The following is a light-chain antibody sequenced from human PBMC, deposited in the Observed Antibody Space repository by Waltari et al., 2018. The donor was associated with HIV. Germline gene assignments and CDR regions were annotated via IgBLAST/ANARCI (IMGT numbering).Light chain of an antibody. CDR3: QSYDNSLSGQV. V-gene: IGLV1-40*01. CDR1: RSNIGAGFH. CDR2: ANN. J-gene: IGLJ1*01. Sequence: QSVLPQPPSVSGAPGQRVTISCTGSRSNIGAGFHVHWYQQLPGAAPKLVIYANNNRPSGVPDRFSGSKSGTSASLAITGLQAEDEADYYCQSYDNSLSGQVFGTGTKVTVL.